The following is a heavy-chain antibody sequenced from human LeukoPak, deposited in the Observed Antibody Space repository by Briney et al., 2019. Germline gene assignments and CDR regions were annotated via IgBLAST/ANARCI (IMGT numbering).Heavy chain of an antibody. CDR1: GFTFSSYW. J-gene: IGHJ4*02. CDR3: AKSEYSYGKYYFDY. CDR2: ISGSGGST. D-gene: IGHD5-18*01. Sequence: GGSLRLSCAASGFTFSSYWMSWVRQAPGKGLEWVSTISGSGGSTYYADSVKGRFTISRDNSKNTLYLQMNSLRAEDTAVYYCAKSEYSYGKYYFDYWGQGTLVTVSS. V-gene: IGHV3-23*01.